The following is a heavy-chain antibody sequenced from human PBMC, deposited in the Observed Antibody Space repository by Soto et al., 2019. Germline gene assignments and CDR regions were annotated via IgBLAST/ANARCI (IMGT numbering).Heavy chain of an antibody. V-gene: IGHV3-33*01. J-gene: IGHJ4*02. CDR3: AREGGVYSGYDSNFDY. CDR2: IWYDGSNK. Sequence: GGSLRLSCAASGFTFSSYGMHWVRQAPGKGLEWVAVIWYDGSNKYYADSVKGRFTISRDNSKNTLYLQMNSLRAEDTAVYYCAREGGVYSGYDSNFDYWGQGTLVTVSS. CDR1: GFTFSSYG. D-gene: IGHD5-12*01.